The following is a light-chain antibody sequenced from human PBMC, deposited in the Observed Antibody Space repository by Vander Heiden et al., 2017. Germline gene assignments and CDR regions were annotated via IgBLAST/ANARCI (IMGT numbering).Light chain of an antibody. Sequence: EIALTQLPRTLALTAGERASLSCRVSHSISSSRLAWYQQKPGQAPRLLIFGASSRATGNPDRFSGSGSGTDFTLTITSLEPEDFALYYCQQFSTSPLTFGEGTKVEIK. CDR2: GAS. J-gene: IGKJ4*01. CDR3: QQFSTSPLT. CDR1: HSISSSR. V-gene: IGKV3-20*01.